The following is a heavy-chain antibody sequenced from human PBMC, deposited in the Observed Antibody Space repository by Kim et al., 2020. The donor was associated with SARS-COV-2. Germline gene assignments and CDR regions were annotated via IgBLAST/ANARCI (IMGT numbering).Heavy chain of an antibody. V-gene: IGHV4-34*01. J-gene: IGHJ4*02. CDR2: INHSGST. Sequence: SETLSLTCAVYGGSFSGYYWSWIRQPPGKGLEWIGEINHSGSTNYNPSLKSRVTISVDTSKNQFSLNLSSVTAADTAVYYCARGRVGSGGRCHFDYWGQGTLVTVSS. D-gene: IGHD2-15*01. CDR1: GGSFSGYY. CDR3: ARGRVGSGGRCHFDY.